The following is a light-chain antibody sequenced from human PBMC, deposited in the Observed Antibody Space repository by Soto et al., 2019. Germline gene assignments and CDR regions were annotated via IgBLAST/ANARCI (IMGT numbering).Light chain of an antibody. Sequence: DIQMTQSPSTLSASVGDRVTITCRASQSLSSWLAWYQQKPGKAPKLLIYDASSLESGVPSRFSGSGSGTEFTLTISSLHPDDVATYYCQQYNSYLWTFGQGTKVEIK. J-gene: IGKJ1*01. CDR1: QSLSSW. V-gene: IGKV1-5*01. CDR2: DAS. CDR3: QQYNSYLWT.